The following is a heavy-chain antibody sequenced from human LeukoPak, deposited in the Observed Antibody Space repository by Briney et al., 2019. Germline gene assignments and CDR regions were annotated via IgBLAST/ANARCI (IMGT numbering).Heavy chain of an antibody. J-gene: IGHJ4*02. Sequence: ASVKVSCKASGYTFTGYYMHWVRQAPGQGLEWMGWINPNSGGTNYAQKFQGRVTMTRDTSTSTVYMELSSLRSEDTAVYYCAREITMIVPYLEVFDYWGQGTLVTVSS. CDR3: AREITMIVPYLEVFDY. V-gene: IGHV1-2*02. CDR1: GYTFTGYY. CDR2: INPNSGGT. D-gene: IGHD3-22*01.